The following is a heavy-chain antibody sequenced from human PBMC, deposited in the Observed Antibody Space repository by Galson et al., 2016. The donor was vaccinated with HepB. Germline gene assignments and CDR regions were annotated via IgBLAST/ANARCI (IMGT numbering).Heavy chain of an antibody. CDR1: GYAFTSYY. CDR2: INPTGGST. D-gene: IGHD3-10*01. Sequence: SVKVSCKASGYAFTSYYMHWVRQAPGQGLEWMGIINPTGGSTTYAQKFQGRVTTTRDTSTSTVYMELSSLRSEDTAVYYCARGGYASGGYWGQGTLVTVSS. J-gene: IGHJ4*02. CDR3: ARGGYASGGY. V-gene: IGHV1-46*01.